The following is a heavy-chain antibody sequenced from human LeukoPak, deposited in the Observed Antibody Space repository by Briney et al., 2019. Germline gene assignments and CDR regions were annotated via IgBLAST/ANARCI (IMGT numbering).Heavy chain of an antibody. CDR2: INPNSGDT. CDR3: ARAGTESKWGLPRADYYYMDV. D-gene: IGHD7-27*01. Sequence: AASVKVSCKASGYTFTDYYIHWVRQAPGQGLEWMGWINPNSGDTNYAQKFQGRVTMTRDTSISTAYMELSNVRSDDTALYYCARAGTESKWGLPRADYYYMDVWGKGTTVTVSS. V-gene: IGHV1-2*02. J-gene: IGHJ6*03. CDR1: GYTFTDYY.